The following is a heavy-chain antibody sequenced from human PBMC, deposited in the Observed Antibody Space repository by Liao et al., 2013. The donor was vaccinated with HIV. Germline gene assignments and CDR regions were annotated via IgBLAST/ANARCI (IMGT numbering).Heavy chain of an antibody. Sequence: QVQLQQWGAGLLKPSETLSLTCAVYGGSFSSHYWSWIRQSPGKGLEWIGHIDYSGSTKYNPSLKSRVTILVDTSKNQFSLKLSSVTAADTAVYYCARGVMSWKQVDSFDIWGQGTLVAVSS. V-gene: IGHV4-34*02. J-gene: IGHJ3*02. D-gene: IGHD1-1*01. CDR2: IDYSGST. CDR1: GGSFSSHY. CDR3: ARGVMSWKQVDSFDI.